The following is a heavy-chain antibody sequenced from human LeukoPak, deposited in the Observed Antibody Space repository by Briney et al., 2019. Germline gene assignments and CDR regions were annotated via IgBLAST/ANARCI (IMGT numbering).Heavy chain of an antibody. CDR2: IYYSGST. CDR1: GGSISSSSYY. J-gene: IGHJ4*02. V-gene: IGHV4-39*01. Sequence: SETLSLTCTVSGGSISSSSYYWGWIRQPPGKGLEWSGSIYYSGSTYYNPSLKSRVTISVDTSKNQFSLKLSSVTAADTAVYYCARHIPYYYDSSGYRYYFDYWGQGTLVTVSS. CDR3: ARHIPYYYDSSGYRYYFDY. D-gene: IGHD3-22*01.